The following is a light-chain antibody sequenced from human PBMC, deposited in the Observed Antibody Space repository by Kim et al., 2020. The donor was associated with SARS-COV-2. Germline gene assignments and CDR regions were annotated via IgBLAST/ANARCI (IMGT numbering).Light chain of an antibody. CDR2: QDN. J-gene: IGLJ3*02. V-gene: IGLV3-1*01. CDR3: QAWDSSTWV. CDR1: ELGGKD. Sequence: VSPGQTASITCSANELGGKDACWYQQKPGQSPVVVIYQDNKRPSGIPERFCGYNSGNTATLTISGTQAMDEADYYCQAWDSSTWVFGGGTKLTVL.